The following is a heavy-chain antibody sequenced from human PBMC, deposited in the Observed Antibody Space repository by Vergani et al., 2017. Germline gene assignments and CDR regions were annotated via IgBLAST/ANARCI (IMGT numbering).Heavy chain of an antibody. Sequence: QVQLVQSGAEVKKPGSSVKVSCRASGGTFSSYAISWVRQAPGQGLEWMGGIIPIFGTANYAQKFQGRVTITADKSTSTAYMELSSLRSEDTAVYYCARDLKGRDGYNHGYDYWGQGTLVTVSS. CDR2: IIPIFGTA. CDR1: GGTFSSYA. CDR3: ARDLKGRDGYNHGYDY. D-gene: IGHD5-24*01. V-gene: IGHV1-69*06. J-gene: IGHJ4*02.